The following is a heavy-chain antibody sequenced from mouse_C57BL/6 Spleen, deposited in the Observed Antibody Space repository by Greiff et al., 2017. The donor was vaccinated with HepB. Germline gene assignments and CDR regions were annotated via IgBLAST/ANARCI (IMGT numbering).Heavy chain of an antibody. V-gene: IGHV14-4*01. CDR2: IDPENGDT. Sequence: DVQLQESGAELVRPGASVKLSCTASGFNIKDDYMHWVKQRPEQGLEWIGWIDPENGDTEYASKFQGKATITADTSSNTAYLQLSSLTSEDTAVYYCTTSYYGKDYWGQGTTLTVSS. J-gene: IGHJ2*01. CDR1: GFNIKDDY. D-gene: IGHD2-10*01. CDR3: TTSYYGKDY.